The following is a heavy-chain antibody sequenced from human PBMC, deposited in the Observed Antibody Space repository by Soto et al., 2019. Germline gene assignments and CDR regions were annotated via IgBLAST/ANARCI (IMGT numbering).Heavy chain of an antibody. Sequence: EVQLVESGGTLVQQGGSLRLSCVASGFKIRSYWMSWVRQAPGKGLEWLANIKEDGSEKYYVDSVEGRFTISRDNARNSVYLQMNSLRAEDTAIYYCRRGGGRDSNEHFWGQGTLVIVSS. CDR2: IKEDGSEK. CDR3: RRGGGRDSNEHF. D-gene: IGHD4-4*01. J-gene: IGHJ4*02. CDR1: GFKIRSYW. V-gene: IGHV3-7*01.